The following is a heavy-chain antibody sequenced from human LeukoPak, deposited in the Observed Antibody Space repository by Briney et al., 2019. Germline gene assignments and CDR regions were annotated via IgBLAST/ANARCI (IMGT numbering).Heavy chain of an antibody. CDR1: GFTFSSYW. CDR2: INSDGSST. Sequence: GGSLRLSCAASGFTFSSYWMHWVRQGPGKGLVWVSGINSDGSSTSYADSVKGRFTISRDNAKNTLYLEMNSLRYEDTAVYYCARQRSGLGWWRYYMDVWGKGTTVTISS. J-gene: IGHJ6*03. V-gene: IGHV3-74*01. CDR3: ARQRSGLGWWRYYMDV. D-gene: IGHD2-15*01.